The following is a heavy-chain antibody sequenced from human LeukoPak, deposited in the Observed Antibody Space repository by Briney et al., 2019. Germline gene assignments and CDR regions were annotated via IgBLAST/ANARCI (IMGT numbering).Heavy chain of an antibody. CDR2: INHSGST. CDR3: ASPRNYYDSSAYLL. J-gene: IGHJ4*02. CDR1: GGSFSGYY. V-gene: IGHV4-34*01. D-gene: IGHD3-22*01. Sequence: PSETLSLTCAVYGGSFSGYYWSWIRQPPGKGLEWIGEINHSGSTNYNPSLKSRVTISVDTSKNQFSLNLSSVTAADTAVYCCASPRNYYDSSAYLLWGQGTLVTISS.